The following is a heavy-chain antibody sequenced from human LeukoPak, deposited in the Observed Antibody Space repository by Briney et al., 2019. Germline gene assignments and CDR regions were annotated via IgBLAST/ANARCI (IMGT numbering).Heavy chain of an antibody. Sequence: ASVKVSCKVSGGTFSSYAISWVRQAPGQGLEWMGRIIPIFGTANYAQKFQGRVTITADKSTTTAYMELSSLRSEDTAVYYCARPGLTRTFEDYMDVWGKGTTVIVSS. J-gene: IGHJ6*03. V-gene: IGHV1-69*06. CDR1: GGTFSSYA. D-gene: IGHD4/OR15-4a*01. CDR2: IIPIFGTA. CDR3: ARPGLTRTFEDYMDV.